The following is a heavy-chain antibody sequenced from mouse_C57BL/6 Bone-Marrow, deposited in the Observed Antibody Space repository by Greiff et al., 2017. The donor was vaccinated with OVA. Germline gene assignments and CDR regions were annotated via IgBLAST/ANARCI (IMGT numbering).Heavy chain of an antibody. CDR1: GYSFTDYN. Sequence: EVQLKESGPELVKPGASVKISCKASGYSFTDYNMNWVKQSNGKSLEWIGVINPNYGTTSYNQKFKGKATLTVDQSSSTAYMQLNSLTSEDSAVYYCATLASLITTFPWYFDVWGTGTTVTVSS. V-gene: IGHV1-39*01. D-gene: IGHD1-1*01. CDR3: ATLASLITTFPWYFDV. CDR2: INPNYGTT. J-gene: IGHJ1*03.